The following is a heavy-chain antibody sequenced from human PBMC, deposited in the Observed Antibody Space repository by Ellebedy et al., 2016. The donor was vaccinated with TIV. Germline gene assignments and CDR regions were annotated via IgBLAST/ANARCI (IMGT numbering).Heavy chain of an antibody. CDR1: GFTFSNYA. J-gene: IGHJ4*02. CDR3: AKATLGTCTGAKCYYFDS. Sequence: GESLKISCEASGFTFSNYAMSWVRQAPGKGLEWVSTFSGSIQPTYSADSVKGRFTISRDNYRNTLDLQMNSLRVEDTTVYYCAKATLGTCTGAKCYYFDSWGQGTLVTVSS. V-gene: IGHV3-23*01. CDR2: FSGSIQPT. D-gene: IGHD4/OR15-4a*01.